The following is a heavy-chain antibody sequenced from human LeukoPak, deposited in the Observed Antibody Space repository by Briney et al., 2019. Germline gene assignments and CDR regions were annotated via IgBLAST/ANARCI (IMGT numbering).Heavy chain of an antibody. V-gene: IGHV1-2*02. D-gene: IGHD2-2*01. CDR2: INPNSGGT. J-gene: IGHJ6*04. Sequence: GASVKVSCKASGYIFTAYYIHWVRQAPGQGLEWMGWINPNSGGTSYAQKFQGRVTLTRDTSISTAYMELSRLRSDDTAVYYCAKARGLYCSSTSCYDCDVWGKGTTVTVSS. CDR1: GYIFTAYY. CDR3: AKARGLYCSSTSCYDCDV.